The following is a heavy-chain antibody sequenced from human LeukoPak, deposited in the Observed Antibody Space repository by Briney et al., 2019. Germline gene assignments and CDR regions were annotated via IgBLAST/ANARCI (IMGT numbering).Heavy chain of an antibody. Sequence: GSLRLSCAAAGFTFSSYGMHWVRQAPGQGLGGVAFIRYDGSNKYYADSEKGRFTISRDNSKNTLYLQMNSLRAEDTAVYYCAKDPLIEEQWLVNYWGQGTLVTVSS. V-gene: IGHV3-30*02. CDR1: GFTFSSYG. J-gene: IGHJ4*02. CDR2: IRYDGSNK. CDR3: AKDPLIEEQWLVNY. D-gene: IGHD6-19*01.